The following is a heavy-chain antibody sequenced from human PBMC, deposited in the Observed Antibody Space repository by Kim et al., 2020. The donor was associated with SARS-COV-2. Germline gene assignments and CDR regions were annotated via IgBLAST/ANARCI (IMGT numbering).Heavy chain of an antibody. V-gene: IGHV3-30-3*01. CDR2: ISYDGSNK. CDR1: GFTFSSYA. D-gene: IGHD1-7*01. CDR3: ARSLGGNYLSYFDY. Sequence: GGSLRLSCAASGFTFSSYAMHWVRQAPGKGLEWVTVISYDGSNKYYADSMKGRFTISRDNSKNTLYLQMNSLRAEDTAVYYCARSLGGNYLSYFDYWGQGTLVTVSS. J-gene: IGHJ4*02.